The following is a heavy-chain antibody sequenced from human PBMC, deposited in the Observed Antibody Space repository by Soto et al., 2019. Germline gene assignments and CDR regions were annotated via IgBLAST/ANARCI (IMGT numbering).Heavy chain of an antibody. V-gene: IGHV1-69*01. CDR3: ARDVLLVVVSATRAAGWLDP. CDR1: GGSFSSNT. D-gene: IGHD2-15*01. CDR2: IIPIFGTS. Sequence: QLQLVQSGAEVKKPGSSVNVSCKTSGGSFSSNTITWVRQAPGQGLEWMGGIIPIFGTSNYAQKFQGRVTITADESKNTVYMELSRLRYEDTAVYYCARDVLLVVVSATRAAGWLDPGGQGTLVTVSS. J-gene: IGHJ5*02.